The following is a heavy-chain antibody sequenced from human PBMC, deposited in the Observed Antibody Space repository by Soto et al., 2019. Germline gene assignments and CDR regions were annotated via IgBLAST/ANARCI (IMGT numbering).Heavy chain of an antibody. CDR1: GYSFTSYW. D-gene: IGHD2-15*01. CDR3: ARHPCSGGSCYPYYYYGMDV. V-gene: IGHV5-51*01. J-gene: IGHJ6*02. Sequence: EVQLVQSGAEVKKPGESLKISCKGSGYSFTSYWIGWVRQMPGKGLEWMGIIYPGDSDTKYSLSFQVQVTISADKSISTAYLQWSSLKASDTAMYYCARHPCSGGSCYPYYYYGMDVWGQGTTVTVSS. CDR2: IYPGDSDT.